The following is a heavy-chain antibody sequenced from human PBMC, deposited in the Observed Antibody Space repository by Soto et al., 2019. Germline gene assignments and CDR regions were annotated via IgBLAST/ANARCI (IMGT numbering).Heavy chain of an antibody. V-gene: IGHV4-34*01. J-gene: IGHJ4*02. CDR3: AREKITGFFDY. Sequence: SETLSLTCAVYGGSFSGYYWTWIRQPPGTRLEWIGEINHSGSTNYNPSLKSRVTISVDTSKNQFSLKLTSVTAADTAVYYCAREKITGFFDYWCQGTLVTVSA. D-gene: IGHD1-1*01. CDR2: INHSGST. CDR1: GGSFSGYY.